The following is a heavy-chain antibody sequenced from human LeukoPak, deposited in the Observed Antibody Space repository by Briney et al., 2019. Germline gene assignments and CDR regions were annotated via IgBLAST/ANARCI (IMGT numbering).Heavy chain of an antibody. V-gene: IGHV3-64*01. Sequence: GGSLRLSCAASGFTFSSYTMHWVRQAPGKGLEYVSAISSNGGSTYYANSVKGRFTISRDNSKNTLYLQMGSLRAEDMAVYYCARDAYDSSGYSGAVDYWGQGTLVTVSS. CDR1: GFTFSSYT. CDR3: ARDAYDSSGYSGAVDY. J-gene: IGHJ4*02. CDR2: ISSNGGST. D-gene: IGHD3-22*01.